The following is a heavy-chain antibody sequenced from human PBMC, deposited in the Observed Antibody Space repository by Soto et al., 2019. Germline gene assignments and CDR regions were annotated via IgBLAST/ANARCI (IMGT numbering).Heavy chain of an antibody. J-gene: IGHJ4*02. V-gene: IGHV1-2*02. CDR2: INPNSGAT. CDR1: GYTFTGYY. CDR3: ARDAVSTIGDFDY. D-gene: IGHD5-12*01. Sequence: ASVKVSCKASGYTFTGYYIHWVRQAPGQGLEWMGWINPNSGATNQAQKFQGRVTMARDTSISTAYMELSRLTSDDTAVYYCARDAVSTIGDFDYWGQGTLVTVYS.